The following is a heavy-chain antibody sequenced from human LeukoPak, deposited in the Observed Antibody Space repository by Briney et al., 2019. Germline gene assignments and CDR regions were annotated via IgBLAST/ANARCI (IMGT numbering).Heavy chain of an antibody. CDR3: ATRGRGYSGYGRLYYFDY. V-gene: IGHV4-34*01. CDR2: INHSGST. CDR1: GGSFSGYY. J-gene: IGHJ4*02. D-gene: IGHD5-12*01. Sequence: SETLSLTCAVYGGSFSGYYWSWIRQPPGKGLEWIGEINHSGSTNYHPSLKSRVTISVDTSKNQFSLKLSSVTAADTAVYYCATRGRGYSGYGRLYYFDYWGQGTLVTVSS.